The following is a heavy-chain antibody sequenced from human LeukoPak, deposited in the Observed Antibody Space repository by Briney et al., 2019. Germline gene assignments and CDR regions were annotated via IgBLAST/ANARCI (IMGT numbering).Heavy chain of an antibody. CDR1: GFSLSSTGVG. D-gene: IGHD2-8*02. Sequence: SGPTLVNPTQTLTLACSFSGFSLSSTGVGVGWIRQPPGKALEWLALVYWDDEKRYNPSLKSRLTIPKDTSKNQVVLSMTNVDPADTATYYCAHLIVLAPSDIFDYWRQGTLVTVSS. CDR3: AHLIVLAPSDIFDY. J-gene: IGHJ4*02. V-gene: IGHV2-5*02. CDR2: VYWDDEK.